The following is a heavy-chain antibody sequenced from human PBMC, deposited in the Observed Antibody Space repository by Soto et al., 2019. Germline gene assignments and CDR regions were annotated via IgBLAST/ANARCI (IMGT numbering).Heavy chain of an antibody. V-gene: IGHV1-2*04. CDR2: INPNSGGT. J-gene: IGHJ4*02. CDR1: GYTFTGYY. Sequence: ASVKVSCKASGYTFTGYYMHWVRQPPGQGLEWMGWINPNSGGTNYAQKFQGWVTMTRDTSISTAYMELSRLRSDDTAVYYCARAKDDILTGYYNYWGQGTLVTVSS. CDR3: ARAKDDILTGYYNY. D-gene: IGHD3-9*01.